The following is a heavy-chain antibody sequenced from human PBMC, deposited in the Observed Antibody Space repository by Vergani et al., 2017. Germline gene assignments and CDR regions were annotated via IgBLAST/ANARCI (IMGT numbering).Heavy chain of an antibody. CDR1: GGSMSGYY. J-gene: IGHJ4*02. CDR3: ARSRIYYGAGSPDY. V-gene: IGHV4-59*01. CDR2: VSFRGDT. Sequence: QVRLQESGPGLVKPSETLSLTCSVSGGSMSGYYWSWIRQPPGKGLEWMGYVSFRGDTLYDPSVKGRMTISLNTSSNQFSLYLTSVTAADTAVYYCARSRIYYGAGSPDYWGQGTPVTVSS. D-gene: IGHD3-10*01.